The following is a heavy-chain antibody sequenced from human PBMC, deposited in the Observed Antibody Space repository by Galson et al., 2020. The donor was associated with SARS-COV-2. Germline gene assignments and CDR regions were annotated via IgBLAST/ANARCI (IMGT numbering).Heavy chain of an antibody. J-gene: IGHJ6*03. V-gene: IGHV3-21*06. Sequence: NSGGSMRLSCAASGFTFSNYRMNWVRQAPGKGLEWVSSISSGSGYKYYADSVKGRFTISRDNAKNSLYLQMDSLRAEDTAVYYCARDHSILVVVDATQDDYHYMDVWGKVTTVTVSS. D-gene: IGHD2-15*01. CDR2: ISSGSGYK. CDR1: GFTFSNYR. CDR3: ARDHSILVVVDATQDDYHYMDV.